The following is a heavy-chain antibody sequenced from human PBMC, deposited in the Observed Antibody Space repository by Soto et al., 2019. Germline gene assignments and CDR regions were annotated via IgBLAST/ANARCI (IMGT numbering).Heavy chain of an antibody. D-gene: IGHD5-12*01. CDR1: GGTFSSYA. CDR2: IIPIFGTA. J-gene: IGHJ4*02. CDR3: AREWTPTYYFDY. Sequence: SVKVSCKASGGTFSSYAISWVRQAPGQGLEWMGGIIPIFGTANYAQKFQGRVTITADESTSTAYMELSSLRSEDTAVYYCAREWTPTYYFDYWGQGTLVTVSS. V-gene: IGHV1-69*13.